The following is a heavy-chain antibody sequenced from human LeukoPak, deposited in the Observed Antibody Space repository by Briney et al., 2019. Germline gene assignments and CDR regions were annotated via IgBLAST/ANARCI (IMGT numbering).Heavy chain of an antibody. D-gene: IGHD6-6*01. CDR2: VSGSGGST. CDR1: GFTFSSYA. J-gene: IGHJ6*02. Sequence: GGSLRLSCAASGFTFSSYAMSWVRQAPGKGLEWVSAVSGSGGSTYYADSVKGRFTISRDHSKNTLYLQMNSLRAEDTAVYYCASPEYSSSSGMDVWGQGTTVTVSS. V-gene: IGHV3-23*01. CDR3: ASPEYSSSSGMDV.